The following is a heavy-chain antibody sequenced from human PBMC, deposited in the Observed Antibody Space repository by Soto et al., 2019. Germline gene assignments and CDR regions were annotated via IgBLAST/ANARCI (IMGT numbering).Heavy chain of an antibody. CDR1: GYTFTSYG. Sequence: AASVKVSCKASGYTFTSYGISWVRQAPGQGLEWMGWISAYNGNTNYAQKLQGRVTMTTDTSTSTAYMELRSLRSDDTAVYYCAIDHTLRDSGIAASGTPFDPWGQGTLVTVSS. J-gene: IGHJ5*02. D-gene: IGHD6-13*01. CDR3: AIDHTLRDSGIAASGTPFDP. CDR2: ISAYNGNT. V-gene: IGHV1-18*01.